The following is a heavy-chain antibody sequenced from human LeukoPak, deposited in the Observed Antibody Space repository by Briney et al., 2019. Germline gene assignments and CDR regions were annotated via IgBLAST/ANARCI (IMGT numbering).Heavy chain of an antibody. V-gene: IGHV1-46*01. D-gene: IGHD1-26*01. CDR1: GYTFTSYY. Sequence: ASVKVSCKASGYTFTSYYMHWVRQAPGQGLEWMGIINPSGGSTSYAQKFQGRVTMTRDMSTSTVYMELSSLRSEDTAVYFCATVSPSVFNTGIVGPTAWGQGTLVTVSS. CDR2: INPSGGST. J-gene: IGHJ5*02. CDR3: ATVSPSVFNTGIVGPTA.